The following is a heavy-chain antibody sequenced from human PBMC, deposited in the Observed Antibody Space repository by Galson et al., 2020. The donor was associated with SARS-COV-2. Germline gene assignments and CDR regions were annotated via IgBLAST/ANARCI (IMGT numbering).Heavy chain of an antibody. CDR1: GFTFSSYW. V-gene: IGHV3-7*01. D-gene: IGHD3-22*01. Sequence: GESLKISCAASGFTFSSYWMSWVRQAPGKGLEWVANIKQDGSEKYYVDSVKGRFTISRDNAKNSLYLQMNSLRAEDTAVYYCARDMGYYYDHYYYYGMDVWGQGTTVTVSS. J-gene: IGHJ6*02. CDR3: ARDMGYYYDHYYYYGMDV. CDR2: IKQDGSEK.